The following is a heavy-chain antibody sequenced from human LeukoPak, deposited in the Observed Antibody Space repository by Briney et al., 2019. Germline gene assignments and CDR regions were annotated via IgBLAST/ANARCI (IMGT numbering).Heavy chain of an antibody. CDR3: AKDGGGDCCGANWFDP. D-gene: IGHD2-21*01. V-gene: IGHV3-30*02. Sequence: GGSLRLSCAASGFTFSSYGMHWVRQAPGKGLEWVAFIRYDGSNKYYADSVKGRFTISRDNSKNTLYLQMNSLRAEDTAVYYCAKDGGGDCCGANWFDPWGQGTLVTVSS. J-gene: IGHJ5*02. CDR2: IRYDGSNK. CDR1: GFTFSSYG.